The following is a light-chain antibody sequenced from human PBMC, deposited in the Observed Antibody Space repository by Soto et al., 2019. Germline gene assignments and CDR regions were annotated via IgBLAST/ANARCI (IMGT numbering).Light chain of an antibody. CDR2: EDN. J-gene: IGLJ1*01. V-gene: IGLV2-23*01. CDR1: SSDVGSYNL. CDR3: CSYAGSSTYA. Sequence: SVLTQPASVSGSPGQSIAISCTGTSSDVGSYNLVSWYQQYPDKAPKLMIYEDNKRPSGVSNRFSGSKSGNTASLTISGLQAEEEADYYCCSYAGSSTYAFGTGTKVTVL.